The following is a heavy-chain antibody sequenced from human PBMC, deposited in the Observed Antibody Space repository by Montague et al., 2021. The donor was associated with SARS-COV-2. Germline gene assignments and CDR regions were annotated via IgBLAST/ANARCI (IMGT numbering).Heavy chain of an antibody. CDR1: GFTFSSYW. V-gene: IGHV3-74*01. Sequence: SLRLSCAASGFTFSSYWMHWVRQAPGKGLVWVSRINSDGSSTSYADSAKGRFTISRDNAKNTLYLQMNRLRAEDTAVYYCAVDDILTGYYNEYGMDVWGQGTTVTVSS. D-gene: IGHD3-9*01. CDR2: INSDGSST. CDR3: AVDDILTGYYNEYGMDV. J-gene: IGHJ6*02.